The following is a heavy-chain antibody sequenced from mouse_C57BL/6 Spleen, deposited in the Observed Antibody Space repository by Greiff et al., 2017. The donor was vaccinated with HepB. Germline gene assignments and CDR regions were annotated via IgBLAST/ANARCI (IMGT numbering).Heavy chain of an antibody. Sequence: EVQLQESGGGLVKPGGSLKLSCAASGFTFSDYGMHWVRQAPEKGLEWVAYISSGSSTIYYADTVKGRFTISRDNAKNTLFLQMTSLRSEDTAMYYCARLGLPFAYWGQGTLVTVSA. CDR1: GFTFSDYG. D-gene: IGHD4-1*01. CDR2: ISSGSSTI. CDR3: ARLGLPFAY. J-gene: IGHJ3*01. V-gene: IGHV5-17*01.